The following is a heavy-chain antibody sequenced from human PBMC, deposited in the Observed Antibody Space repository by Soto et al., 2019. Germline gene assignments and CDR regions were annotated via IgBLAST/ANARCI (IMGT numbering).Heavy chain of an antibody. D-gene: IGHD1-26*01. J-gene: IGHJ4*02. CDR3: ARSVVGAIPDY. CDR1: CGSISSGGYY. CDR2: IYYSGST. V-gene: IGHV4-31*03. Sequence: SETLSLTCTVSCGSISSGGYYWSWIRQHPGKGLEWIGYIYYSGSTYYNPSLKSRVTISVDTSKNQFSLKLSSVTAADTAVYYCARSVVGAIPDYWGQGTLVTVSS.